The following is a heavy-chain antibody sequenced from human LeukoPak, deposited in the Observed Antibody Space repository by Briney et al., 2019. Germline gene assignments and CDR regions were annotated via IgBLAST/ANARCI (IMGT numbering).Heavy chain of an antibody. V-gene: IGHV4-34*01. CDR3: ARGNEGSAVAAYYFDY. Sequence: SETLSLTCAVYGGSFSGYYWSWIRQPPGKGLEWIGEINHSGSTNYNPSLKSRVTIPVDTSKNQFSLKLSSVTAADTAVYYCARGNEGSAVAAYYFDYWGQGTLVAVSS. D-gene: IGHD6-19*01. CDR2: INHSGST. CDR1: GGSFSGYY. J-gene: IGHJ4*02.